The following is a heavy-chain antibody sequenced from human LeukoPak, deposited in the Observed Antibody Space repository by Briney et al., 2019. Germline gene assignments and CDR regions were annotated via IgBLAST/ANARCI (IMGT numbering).Heavy chain of an antibody. CDR3: ASPYCSGGSCPYYYGMDV. D-gene: IGHD2-15*01. V-gene: IGHV1-69*04. CDR1: GGTISSYA. Sequence: SVKVSCKASGGTISSYAISWVRQAPGQGLEWMGRIIPIFDIANYAQKFQGRVTITADKSTSTAYMELSSLRSEDTAVYYCASPYCSGGSCPYYYGMDVWGQGTTVTVSS. J-gene: IGHJ6*02. CDR2: IIPIFDIA.